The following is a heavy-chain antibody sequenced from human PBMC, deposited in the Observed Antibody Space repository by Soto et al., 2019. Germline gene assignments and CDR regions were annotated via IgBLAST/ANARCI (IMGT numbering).Heavy chain of an antibody. Sequence: GGSLRLSCAASGFTFSSYGMHWVRQAPGKGLEWVAVIWYDGSNKYYADSVKGRFTISRDNSKNTLYLQMNSLRAEDTAVYYCAMGSPNYDYIWASKDYWGQGTLVTVSS. D-gene: IGHD3-16*01. J-gene: IGHJ4*02. CDR1: GFTFSSYG. CDR3: AMGSPNYDYIWASKDY. V-gene: IGHV3-33*01. CDR2: IWYDGSNK.